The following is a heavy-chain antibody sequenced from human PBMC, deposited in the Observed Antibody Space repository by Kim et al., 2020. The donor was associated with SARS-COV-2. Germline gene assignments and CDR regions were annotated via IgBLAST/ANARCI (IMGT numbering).Heavy chain of an antibody. D-gene: IGHD5-12*01. CDR2: IKTDGSEK. CDR1: GFTFSSYW. J-gene: IGHJ4*02. CDR3: VKDAPGGLSFDY. V-gene: IGHV3-7*01. Sequence: GGSLRLSCATSGFTFSSYWMFWVRQAPGKGLEWVASIKTDGSEKFYVDSVKGRFTISRDNAKNSLFLQMNSLRAEDTAVYYCVKDAPGGLSFDYWGQGT.